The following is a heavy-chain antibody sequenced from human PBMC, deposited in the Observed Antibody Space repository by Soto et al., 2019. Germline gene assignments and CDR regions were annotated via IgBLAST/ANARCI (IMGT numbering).Heavy chain of an antibody. D-gene: IGHD4-17*01. Sequence: GSLRLSCAASGFTFSSYGMHWVRQAPGKGLEWVAVISYDGSNKYYADSVKGRFTISRDNSKNTLYLQVNSLRAEDTAVYYCAKDISPTVVTPQASFGYWGQGT. CDR3: AKDISPTVVTPQASFGY. V-gene: IGHV3-30*18. J-gene: IGHJ4*02. CDR1: GFTFSSYG. CDR2: ISYDGSNK.